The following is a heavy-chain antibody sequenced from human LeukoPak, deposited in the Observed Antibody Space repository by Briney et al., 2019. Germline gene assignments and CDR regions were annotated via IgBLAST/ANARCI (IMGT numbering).Heavy chain of an antibody. D-gene: IGHD1-14*01. V-gene: IGHV4-61*02. J-gene: IGHJ4*02. CDR3: ARDLGINSDY. CDR1: GGSISSGSYY. CDR2: IYTSGST. Sequence: SQTLSLTCTVSGGSISSGSYYWSWIRQPAGKGLEWIGRIYTSGSTNYNPSLKSRVTISVDTSKNQFSLKLSSVTAADTAVYYCARDLGINSDYWGQGTLVTVSS.